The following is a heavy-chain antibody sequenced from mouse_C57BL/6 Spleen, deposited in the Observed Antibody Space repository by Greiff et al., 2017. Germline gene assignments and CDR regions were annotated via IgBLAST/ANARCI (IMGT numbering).Heavy chain of an antibody. D-gene: IGHD2-2*01. CDR3: ARDAYDVVYWYFDV. J-gene: IGHJ1*03. CDR1: GYAFSSYW. V-gene: IGHV1-80*01. Sequence: QVQLQQSGAELVKPGASVTISCKASGYAFSSYWMNWVKQRPGKGLEWIGQIYPGDGDTNYNGKFKGKATLTADKSSSTAYMQLSSLTSEDSAVYFCARDAYDVVYWYFDVWGTGTTVTVSS. CDR2: IYPGDGDT.